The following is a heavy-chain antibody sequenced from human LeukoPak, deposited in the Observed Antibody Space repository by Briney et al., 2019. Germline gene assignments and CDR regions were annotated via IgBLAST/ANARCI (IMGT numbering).Heavy chain of an antibody. CDR1: GFTFSSYS. V-gene: IGHV3-21*01. CDR3: ARDGPYDTPYYFDY. CDR2: ISSSSSYI. J-gene: IGHJ4*02. D-gene: IGHD3-22*01. Sequence: GGSLRLSCAASGFTFSSYSMNWVRQAPGKGLEWVSSISSSSSYIYYADSVKGRFTISRDNAKNSLYLQMNSLRAEDTAVYYCARDGPYDTPYYFDYWGQGTLVTVSS.